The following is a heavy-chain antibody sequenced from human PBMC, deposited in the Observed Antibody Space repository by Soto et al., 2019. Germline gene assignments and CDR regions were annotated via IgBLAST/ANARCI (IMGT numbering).Heavy chain of an antibody. Sequence: ASVKVSCKASGYTFTSYGISWVRQAPGQGLEWMGWISAYNGNTNYAQKLQGRVTMTTDTSTSTAYMELRSLRSDDTAVYYCARDRSHSDFWSGYYHYYYYHVMDVWGQGTTVTVSS. CDR2: ISAYNGNT. D-gene: IGHD3-3*01. CDR1: GYTFTSYG. V-gene: IGHV1-18*01. CDR3: ARDRSHSDFWSGYYHYYYYHVMDV. J-gene: IGHJ6*02.